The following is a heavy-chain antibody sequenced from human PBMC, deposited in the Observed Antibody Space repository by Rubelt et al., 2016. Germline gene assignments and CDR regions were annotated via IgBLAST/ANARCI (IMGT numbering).Heavy chain of an antibody. J-gene: IGHJ4*02. V-gene: IGHV4-39*01. CDR2: IYYSGST. CDR1: GGSISSSSYY. Sequence: QLQLQESGPGLVKPSETLSLTCTVSGGSISSSSYYWGWIRQPPGKGLEWIGSIYYSGSTYYNPSLKSRATVSVDTSKKQFSLKLSSVTAADTAVYYCATNGGYNYGVGDYWGQGTLVTVSS. CDR3: ATNGGYNYGVGDY. D-gene: IGHD5-18*01.